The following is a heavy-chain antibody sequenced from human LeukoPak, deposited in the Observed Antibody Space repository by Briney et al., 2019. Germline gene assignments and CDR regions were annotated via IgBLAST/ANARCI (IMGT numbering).Heavy chain of an antibody. Sequence: PSETLSLTCAVSGYSISSGYYWGWIRQPPGKGLEWIGSIYHSGSTYYNPSLKSRVTISVDTSKNQFSLKLSSVTAADTAVYYCARSPYSSSWYYYYMDVWGKGTTVTVSS. D-gene: IGHD6-13*01. CDR2: IYHSGST. CDR3: ARSPYSSSWYYYYMDV. J-gene: IGHJ6*03. CDR1: GYSISSGYY. V-gene: IGHV4-38-2*01.